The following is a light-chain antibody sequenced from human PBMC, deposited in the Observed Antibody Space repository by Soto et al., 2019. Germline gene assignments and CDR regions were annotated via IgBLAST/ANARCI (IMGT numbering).Light chain of an antibody. CDR2: EVS. V-gene: IGLV2-14*01. Sequence: QSVLTQPASVSGSPGQSITISCTGTSNDVGHYNYVSWYQQHPGKVPRLMIYEVSNRPSGVSNRFSGSKSGNTAFLTISGLQADDEADYYCSSYTTNHIHYGFGTGTKVTVL. CDR3: SSYTTNHIHYG. J-gene: IGLJ1*01. CDR1: SNDVGHYNY.